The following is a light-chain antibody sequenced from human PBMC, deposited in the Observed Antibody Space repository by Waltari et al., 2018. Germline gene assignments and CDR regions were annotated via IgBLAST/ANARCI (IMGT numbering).Light chain of an antibody. Sequence: QSALTQPASVSGSPGQSITISCTGTSSDVGGHNFVSWYPQHPGKAPKLIIFGVTNRPSGISDRFSGSKSGNTASLTISGLQAEDEGDYYCSSYRSSAIVVFGGGTKLSVL. CDR2: GVT. CDR3: SSYRSSAIVV. CDR1: SSDVGGHNF. V-gene: IGLV2-14*01. J-gene: IGLJ2*01.